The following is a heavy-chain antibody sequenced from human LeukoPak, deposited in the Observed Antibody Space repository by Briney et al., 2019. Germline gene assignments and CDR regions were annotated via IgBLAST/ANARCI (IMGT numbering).Heavy chain of an antibody. J-gene: IGHJ4*02. CDR2: IYYSGST. Sequence: SETLSLTCTVSGGSISSSSYYWGWIRQPPGKGLEWIGSIYYSGSTYYNPSLKSRVTISVDTSKNQFSLKLSSGTAADTAVYYCARGGTMVRGVPGYWGQGTMVTVSS. CDR1: GGSISSSSYY. CDR3: ARGGTMVRGVPGY. D-gene: IGHD3-10*01. V-gene: IGHV4-39*07.